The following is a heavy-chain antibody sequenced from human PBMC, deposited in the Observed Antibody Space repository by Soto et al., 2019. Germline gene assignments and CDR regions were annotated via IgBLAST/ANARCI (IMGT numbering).Heavy chain of an antibody. D-gene: IGHD2-15*01. V-gene: IGHV3-33*01. Sequence: GGSLRLSCAASGFTFSSYGMHWVRQAPGKGLEWVAVIWYDGSNKYYAGSVKGRFTISRDNSKNTLYLQMNNLRAEDTAVYYCARDPSICSGGSCYSSDYWGQGTLVTVSS. CDR3: ARDPSICSGGSCYSSDY. CDR2: IWYDGSNK. CDR1: GFTFSSYG. J-gene: IGHJ4*02.